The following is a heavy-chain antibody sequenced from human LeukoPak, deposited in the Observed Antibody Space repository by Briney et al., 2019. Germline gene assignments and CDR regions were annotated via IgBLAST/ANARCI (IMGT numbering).Heavy chain of an antibody. Sequence: GASVTVPCTASGYTFTIYGISWVRQAPGQGLEWMGWISAYNGNTNYAQKLQGRVTMTTDTSTSTAYMELRSLRSDDTAVYYCAREAVDYYGSGSYWFDPWGQGTLVTVSS. CDR1: GYTFTIYG. CDR3: AREAVDYYGSGSYWFDP. CDR2: ISAYNGNT. J-gene: IGHJ5*02. V-gene: IGHV1-18*01. D-gene: IGHD3-10*01.